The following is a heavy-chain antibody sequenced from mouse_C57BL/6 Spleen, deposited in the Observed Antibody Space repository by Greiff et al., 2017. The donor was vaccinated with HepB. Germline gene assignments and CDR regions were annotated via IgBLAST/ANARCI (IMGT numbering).Heavy chain of an antibody. CDR1: GYTFTSYW. CDR2: IDPSDSET. CDR3: ARGGVVATDY. J-gene: IGHJ2*01. V-gene: IGHV1-52*01. Sequence: QVQLKQPGAELVRPGSSVKLSCKASGYTFTSYWMHWVKQRPIQGLEWIGNIDPSDSETHYNQKFKDKATLTVDKSSSTAYMQLSSLTSEDSAVYYCARGGVVATDYWGQVTTLTVSS. D-gene: IGHD1-1*01.